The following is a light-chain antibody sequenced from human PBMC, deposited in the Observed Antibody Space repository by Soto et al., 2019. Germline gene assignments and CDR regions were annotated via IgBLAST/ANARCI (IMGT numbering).Light chain of an antibody. V-gene: IGKV3-20*01. Sequence: EIVLTQSPGTLSLSPGERATLTCRASQSVSSSYLAWYQQKPGQAPRLLIQGASSRATGIPDRFSGSGSGTDFTLTIRRLEPEDSAVYYWHKYDSSLFGPGTKVDIK. CDR1: QSVSSSY. CDR3: HKYDSSL. J-gene: IGKJ3*01. CDR2: GAS.